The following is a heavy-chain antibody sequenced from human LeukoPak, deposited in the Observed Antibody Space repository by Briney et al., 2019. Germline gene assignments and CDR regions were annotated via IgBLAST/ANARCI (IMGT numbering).Heavy chain of an antibody. CDR1: GFTFSSYS. CDR2: IKQDGNEK. CDR3: AGSQHRTRDFQH. D-gene: IGHD2-2*01. J-gene: IGHJ1*01. Sequence: GGSLRLSCAASGFTFSSYSMSWVRQAPGKGLKWVANIKQDGNEKYYVDSVKGRFTISRDNAKNSLYLQMNSLRAEDTAVYYCAGSQHRTRDFQHWGQGTLVTVSS. V-gene: IGHV3-7*01.